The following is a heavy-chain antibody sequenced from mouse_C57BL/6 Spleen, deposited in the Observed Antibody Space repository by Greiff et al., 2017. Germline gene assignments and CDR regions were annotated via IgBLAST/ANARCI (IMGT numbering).Heavy chain of an antibody. CDR2: IHPNSGST. CDR3: ARYPWSSLVDWYFDV. V-gene: IGHV1-64*01. J-gene: IGHJ1*03. D-gene: IGHD1-1*01. CDR1: GYTFTSYW. Sequence: QVQLQQPGAELVKPGASVKLSCKASGYTFTSYWMHWVKQRPGQGLEWIGMIHPNSGSTNYNEKFKSKATLTVDKSSSTAYMKLSSLTSEDSAVXYCARYPWSSLVDWYFDVWGTGTTVTVSS.